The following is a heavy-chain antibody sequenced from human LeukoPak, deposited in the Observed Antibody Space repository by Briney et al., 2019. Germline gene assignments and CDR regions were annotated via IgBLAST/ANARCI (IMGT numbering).Heavy chain of an antibody. V-gene: IGHV4-34*01. CDR2: INHSGST. CDR1: GGSFSGYY. Sequence: PSETLSLTCAAYGGSFSGYYWSWIRQPPGKGLEWIGEINHSGSTNYNPSLKSRVTISVDTSKNQFSLKLSSVTAADTAVYYCARRRKRYYFDYWGQGTLVTVPS. CDR3: ARRRKRYYFDY. J-gene: IGHJ4*02.